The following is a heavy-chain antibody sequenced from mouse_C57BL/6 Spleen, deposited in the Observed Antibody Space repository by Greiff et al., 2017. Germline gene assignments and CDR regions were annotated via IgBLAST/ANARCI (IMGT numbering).Heavy chain of an antibody. CDR2: INPNNGGT. V-gene: IGHV1-22*01. CDR1: GYTFTDYN. CDR3: ARRGVFDY. J-gene: IGHJ2*01. Sequence: EVKLMESGPELVKPGASVKMSCKASGYTFTDYNMHWVKQSHGKSLEWIGYINPNNGGTRYNQKFKGKATLTVNKSSSTAYMELRSLTSEDSAVYYCARRGVFDYWGQGTTRTVAS.